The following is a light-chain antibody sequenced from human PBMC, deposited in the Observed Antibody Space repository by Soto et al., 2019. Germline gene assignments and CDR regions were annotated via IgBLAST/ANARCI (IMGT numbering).Light chain of an antibody. J-gene: IGKJ1*01. CDR3: QQYHNWPRT. V-gene: IGKV3-15*01. CDR2: GAS. CDR1: QSVSSN. Sequence: EIVMPQSPATLSVSPGASAPLSGRASQSVSSNLAWYQQRPGQAPRLLIYGASTRATGIPARFSGSGSGTEFTLTISSLQSEDFAVFYCQQYHNWPRTVGQGTKVDNK.